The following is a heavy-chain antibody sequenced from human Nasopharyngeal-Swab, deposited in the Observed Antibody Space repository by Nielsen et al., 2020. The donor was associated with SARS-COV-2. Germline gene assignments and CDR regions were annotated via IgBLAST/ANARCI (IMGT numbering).Heavy chain of an antibody. V-gene: IGHV4-31*03. Sequence: LRLSCTVSGASISSGGYYWSWLRQHPGKGLEWIGYIYYSGSTYYNPSLKSRVTISVDTSKNQFSLKLSSVTAADTAVYYCARASRSGIFGVVLNFDYWGQGTLVTVSS. CDR3: ARASRSGIFGVVLNFDY. CDR1: GASISSGGYY. J-gene: IGHJ4*02. D-gene: IGHD3-3*01. CDR2: IYYSGST.